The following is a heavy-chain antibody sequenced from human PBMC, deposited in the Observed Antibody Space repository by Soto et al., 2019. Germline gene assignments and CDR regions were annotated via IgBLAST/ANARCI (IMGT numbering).Heavy chain of an antibody. D-gene: IGHD5-18*01. Sequence: SETLSLTCTVSGGSISSSSYYWGWIRQSPGQGLEWLGTIYSLGNTYYNPSLKSRVTISVDNSKNTLYLQMNSLRAEDTAVYYCAREASFRGYSYGYSCVDYWGQGTLVTVSS. CDR3: AREASFRGYSYGYSCVDY. J-gene: IGHJ4*02. V-gene: IGHV4-39*01. CDR2: IYSLGNT. CDR1: GGSISSSSYY.